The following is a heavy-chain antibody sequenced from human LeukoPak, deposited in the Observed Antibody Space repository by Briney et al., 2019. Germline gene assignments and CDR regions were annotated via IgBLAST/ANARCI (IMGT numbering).Heavy chain of an antibody. CDR3: TRGGNWGPSPYYYGMDV. CDR2: IYDSGST. J-gene: IGHJ6*02. V-gene: IGHV4-59*01. Sequence: PSETLSLTCTVSGDSISSYFWTWIRQPPGKGLEWIGYIYDSGSTNYNPSLKSRVTISVDTSKNQFSLKVSSVTAADTAMYYCTRGGNWGPSPYYYGMDVWGQGTTVTVSS. CDR1: GDSISSYF. D-gene: IGHD7-27*01.